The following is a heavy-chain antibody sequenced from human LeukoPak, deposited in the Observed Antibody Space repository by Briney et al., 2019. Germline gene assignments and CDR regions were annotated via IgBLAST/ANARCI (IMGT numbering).Heavy chain of an antibody. D-gene: IGHD6-13*01. Sequence: ASVKVSCKASGYTFTGYYMHWVRQAPGQGLEWMGWINPNSGGTNYAQKFQGRVTMTRDTSISTAYMELSRLSSVTAADTAVYYCARMFLSHIAAVDYWGQGTLVTVSS. CDR3: ARMFLSHIAAVDY. V-gene: IGHV1-2*02. J-gene: IGHJ4*02. CDR2: INPNSGGT. CDR1: GYTFTGYY.